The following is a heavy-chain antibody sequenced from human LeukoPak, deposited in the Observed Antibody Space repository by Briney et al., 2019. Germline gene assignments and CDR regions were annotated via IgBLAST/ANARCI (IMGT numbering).Heavy chain of an antibody. V-gene: IGHV3-30-3*02. D-gene: IGHD6-13*01. CDR3: AKTSSSERPSDY. Sequence: GGSLRLSCAASGFTFSKYPMHWVRQAPGKGLEWVAVISYDVGSNTYYADSVKGRFTISRDNSKNTLYLQMNSLRAEDTAVYYCAKTSSSERPSDYWGQGTLVTVSS. CDR1: GFTFSKYP. CDR2: ISYDVGSNT. J-gene: IGHJ4*02.